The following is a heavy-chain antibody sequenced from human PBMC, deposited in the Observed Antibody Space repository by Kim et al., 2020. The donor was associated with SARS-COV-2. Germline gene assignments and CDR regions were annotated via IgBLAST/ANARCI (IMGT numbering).Heavy chain of an antibody. CDR3: ARGGGIDY. Sequence: SSTIYYGDSVKGRFTISRDNVKNSLYLQMNSLRDEDTAVYYCARGGGIDYWGQGTLVTVSS. V-gene: IGHV3-48*02. CDR2: SSTI. J-gene: IGHJ4*02. D-gene: IGHD3-16*01.